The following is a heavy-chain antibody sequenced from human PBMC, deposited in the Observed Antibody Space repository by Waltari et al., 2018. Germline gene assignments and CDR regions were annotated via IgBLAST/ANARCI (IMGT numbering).Heavy chain of an antibody. J-gene: IGHJ3*02. CDR3: ARGWGSEMATMEGDAFDI. V-gene: IGHV1-69*06. D-gene: IGHD5-12*01. Sequence: QVQLVQSGAEVKKPGSSVKVSCKGSGVTFSSYAISWVRQAPGTGLEWMGWRGMLNPMFGTANYDQQVQGRGPITADKSTSTAYMELSSLRSEDTAVYYCARGWGSEMATMEGDAFDIWGQGTMVTVSS. CDR1: GVTFSSYA. CDR2: RGMLNPMFGTA.